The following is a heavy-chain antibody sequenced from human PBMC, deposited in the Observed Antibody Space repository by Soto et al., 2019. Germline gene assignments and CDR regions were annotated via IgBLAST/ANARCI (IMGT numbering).Heavy chain of an antibody. CDR3: AKDSHSSGWYGPYFDY. CDR1: GFTFDDYA. V-gene: IGHV3-9*01. D-gene: IGHD6-19*01. Sequence: EVQLVESGGGLVQPGRSLRLSCAASGFTFDDYAMHWVRQAPGKGLEWVSGISWNSGSIGYADSVKGRFTISIDNAKNSLYLQMNSLRAEDTALYYCAKDSHSSGWYGPYFDYWGQGTLVTVSS. J-gene: IGHJ4*02. CDR2: ISWNSGSI.